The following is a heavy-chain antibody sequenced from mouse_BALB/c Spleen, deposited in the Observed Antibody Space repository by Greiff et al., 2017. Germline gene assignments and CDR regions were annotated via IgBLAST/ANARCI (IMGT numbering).Heavy chain of an antibody. J-gene: IGHJ2*01. CDR2: IFPGTGTT. D-gene: IGHD2-10*02. V-gene: IGHV1S132*01. CDR3: ARRKYGNYVDY. Sequence: VQLQQSGAELVKPGASVKLSCKTSGYTFTSYWIQWVKQRPGQGLGWIGEIFPGTGTTYYNEKFKGKATLTIDTSSSTAYMQLSSLTSEDSAVYFCARRKYGNYVDYWGQGTTLTVSS. CDR1: GYTFTSYW.